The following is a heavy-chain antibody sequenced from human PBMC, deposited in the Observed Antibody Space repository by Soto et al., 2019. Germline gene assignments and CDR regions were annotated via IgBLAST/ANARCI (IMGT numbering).Heavy chain of an antibody. V-gene: IGHV4-61*01. J-gene: IGHJ4*02. D-gene: IGHD1-26*01. CDR2: IYYSGST. CDR3: ARDSMGAPSGFDY. CDR1: VASISTSSSY. Sequence: SETLSLTCTVSVASISTSSSYWGWIRQPPGKGLEWIGYIYYSGSTNYNPSLKSRVTISVDTSKNQFSLKLSSVTAADTAVYYCARDSMGAPSGFDYWGQGTLVTXSS.